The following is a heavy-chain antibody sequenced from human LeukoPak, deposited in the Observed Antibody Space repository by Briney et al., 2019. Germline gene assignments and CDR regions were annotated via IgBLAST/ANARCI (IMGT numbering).Heavy chain of an antibody. CDR3: ARDNEYCTGGTCRLDY. Sequence: GESLRLACASSGFTFSIYWMHWVRQAPGKGLVWVSRINNDGRSTSYAGSVKGRFTISRDNAKNTLYLQMNSLRAEDTAVYYCARDNEYCTGGTCRLDYWGQGALVTVSS. V-gene: IGHV3-74*01. J-gene: IGHJ4*02. CDR2: INNDGRST. D-gene: IGHD2-15*01. CDR1: GFTFSIYW.